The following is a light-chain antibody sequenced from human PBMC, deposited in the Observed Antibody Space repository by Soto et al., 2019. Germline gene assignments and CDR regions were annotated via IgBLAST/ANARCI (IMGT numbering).Light chain of an antibody. CDR1: SSNIGNNY. CDR2: DNN. V-gene: IGLV1-51*01. Sequence: QSVLTQPPSVSAAPGQTVTISCSGSSSNIGNNYVSWYQQLPGTAPKLLIYDNNKRPSGIPDRFSGSKSGTSATLGITGLQTGDEDDYYCGTWYSSLSVVVFGGGTKLTVL. J-gene: IGLJ2*01. CDR3: GTWYSSLSVVV.